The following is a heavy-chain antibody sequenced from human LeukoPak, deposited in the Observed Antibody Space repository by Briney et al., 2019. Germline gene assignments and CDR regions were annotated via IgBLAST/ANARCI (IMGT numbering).Heavy chain of an antibody. CDR2: INHSGST. V-gene: IGHV4-34*01. J-gene: IGHJ4*02. CDR3: AKDLDAWFGELLSDY. Sequence: SETLSLTCAVYGGSFSGYYWSWIRQPPGKGLEWIGEINHSGSTNYNPSLKSRVTISVDTSKNQFSLKLSSVTAADTAVYYCAKDLDAWFGELLSDYWGQGTLVTVSS. CDR1: GGSFSGYY. D-gene: IGHD3-10*01.